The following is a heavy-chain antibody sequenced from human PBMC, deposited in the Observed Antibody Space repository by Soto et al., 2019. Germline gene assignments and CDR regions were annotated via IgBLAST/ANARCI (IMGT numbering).Heavy chain of an antibody. CDR2: IKQDGSGE. J-gene: IGHJ6*04. CDR3: ARDRGPPRYLYYGMDV. CDR1: GFTFSTYW. D-gene: IGHD3-10*01. Sequence: GGSLRLSCVASGFTFSTYWMSWVRQAPGKGLEWVGNIKQDGSGENYVDSVKGRFTISRDNANHSLYLQMNSLRAEDTAVYYCARDRGPPRYLYYGMDVWGKVTTVTVSS. V-gene: IGHV3-7*01.